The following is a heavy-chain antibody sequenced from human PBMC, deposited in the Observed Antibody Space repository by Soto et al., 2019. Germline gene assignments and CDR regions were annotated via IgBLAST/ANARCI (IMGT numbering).Heavy chain of an antibody. CDR2: IFNSGNA. CDR1: GGSVTSGNYY. D-gene: IGHD2-2*01. V-gene: IGHV4-31*03. CDR3: ARDGSPKVPAAMRWLHL. J-gene: IGHJ5*02. Sequence: LSLTCSVSGGSVTSGNYYWTWIRQRPGKGLEWIGHIFNSGNAYYNPSLKRRASISADTSKNQFSLRLTSVTAADAAVYFCARDGSPKVPAAMRWLHLWDQGTLLTVFS.